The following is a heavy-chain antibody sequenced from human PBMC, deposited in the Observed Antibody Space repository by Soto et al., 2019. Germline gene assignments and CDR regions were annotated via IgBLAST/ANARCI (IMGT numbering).Heavy chain of an antibody. CDR2: IIPIFGTA. CDR1: GCTFSSYA. V-gene: IGHV1-69*13. D-gene: IGHD5-18*01. J-gene: IGHJ5*02. Sequence: SVKVSCKASGCTFSSYAISCVRRAPGQGLEWMGGIIPIFGTANYAQKFQGRVTITADESTSTAYMELSSLRSEDTAVYYCAKVSRNTAMDYNWFDPWGQGTLVTVSS. CDR3: AKVSRNTAMDYNWFDP.